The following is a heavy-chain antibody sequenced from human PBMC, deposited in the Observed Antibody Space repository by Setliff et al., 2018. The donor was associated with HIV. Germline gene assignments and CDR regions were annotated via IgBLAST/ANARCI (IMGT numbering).Heavy chain of an antibody. J-gene: IGHJ3*01. CDR2: IYPSDSKI. CDR3: ARRKTGDPRHAFDV. Sequence: PGESLKISCQASGYNFATYWIGWVRQVPGEGLEWIAIIYPSDSKIKYNPSFRGQVTVSADQSITTAYLQWTSLKSSDTAIYFFARRKTGDPRHAFDVWGRGTMVTVSS. V-gene: IGHV5-51*01. CDR1: GYNFATYW. D-gene: IGHD7-27*01.